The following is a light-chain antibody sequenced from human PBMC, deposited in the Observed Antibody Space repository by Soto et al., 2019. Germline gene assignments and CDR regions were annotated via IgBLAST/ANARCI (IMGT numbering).Light chain of an antibody. J-gene: IGKJ3*01. V-gene: IGKV1-5*03. Sequence: DIQMTQSPSTLSASVGDRVTITCWASQSISTWLAWYQQKPGTAPKLLIYRASNLESGVPSRFSGSGSGTEFTLTISSLQPDVFATYYCQQYNTYSGTFGPGTKVDIK. CDR1: QSISTW. CDR3: QQYNTYSGT. CDR2: RAS.